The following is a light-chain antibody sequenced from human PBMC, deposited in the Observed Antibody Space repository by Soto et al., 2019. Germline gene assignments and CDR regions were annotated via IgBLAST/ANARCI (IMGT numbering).Light chain of an antibody. CDR1: SSDVGGYNY. J-gene: IGLJ1*01. CDR2: DVI. Sequence: QSALTQPASVSGSPGQSITISCTGTSSDVGGYNYVSWYQQHPGKAPKLMIYDVINRPSGVSNRFSGSKSGNTASLTISGLQAEDEADYYCSLYTSSSTLYVFGTGTKLTVL. CDR3: SLYTSSSTLYV. V-gene: IGLV2-14*01.